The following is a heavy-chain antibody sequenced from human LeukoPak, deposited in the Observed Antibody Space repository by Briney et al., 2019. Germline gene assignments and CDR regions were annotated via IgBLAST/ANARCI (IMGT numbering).Heavy chain of an antibody. V-gene: IGHV1-69*06. CDR2: IIPLFGTP. J-gene: IGHJ6*04. CDR3: ASATLRCSGGSCYEMDV. D-gene: IGHD2-15*01. CDR1: GGTFSSYT. Sequence: SVKVSCTASGGTFSSYTISWVRQAPGQGLEWMGGIIPLFGTPDYAQKFQDRLTITADKSTSTAYMELSSLRSEDTAVYYCASATLRCSGGSCYEMDVWGKGTTVTVSS.